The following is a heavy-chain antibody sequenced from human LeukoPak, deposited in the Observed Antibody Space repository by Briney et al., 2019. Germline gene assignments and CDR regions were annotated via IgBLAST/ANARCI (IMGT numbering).Heavy chain of an antibody. V-gene: IGHV3-48*01. CDR1: GLPLSSYS. Sequence: GGSLRLSCAASGLPLSSYSINWVRQAPGKGLEWVSYISSGGSAIYYVDSVKGRFTVSRDNAKNSLFLQMNSPRAEDTAVYYCVRVKGSYFDYWGQGALVTVSS. CDR2: ISSGGSAI. D-gene: IGHD2-15*01. J-gene: IGHJ4*02. CDR3: VRVKGSYFDY.